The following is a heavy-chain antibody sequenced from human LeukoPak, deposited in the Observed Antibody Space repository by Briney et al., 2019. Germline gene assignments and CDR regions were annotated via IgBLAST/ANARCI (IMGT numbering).Heavy chain of an antibody. CDR2: MNPNSGNT. CDR1: GYTFTSYD. CDR3: ARRKGVITMVRGVPSYNWFDP. D-gene: IGHD3-10*01. J-gene: IGHJ5*02. V-gene: IGHV1-8*01. Sequence: ASVKVSCNSSGYTFTSYDINWVRQATGQGLEWMGWMNPNSGNTDYVQKFQGRVTMTRNTSISTAYMELSSLRSEDTAVYYCARRKGVITMVRGVPSYNWFDPWGQGTLVTVSS.